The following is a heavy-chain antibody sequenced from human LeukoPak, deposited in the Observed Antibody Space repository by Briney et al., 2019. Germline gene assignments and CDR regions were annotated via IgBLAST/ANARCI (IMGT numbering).Heavy chain of an antibody. V-gene: IGHV4-30-2*01. Sequence: SETLSLTCTVSGGSISSGGYYWSWIRQPPGKGLEWIGYIYHSGSTYYNPSLKSRVTISVDRSKNQFSLKLSSVTAADTAVYYCARVPFRSYYDSSGYCFDYWGQGTLVTVSS. J-gene: IGHJ4*02. CDR2: IYHSGST. CDR1: GGSISSGGYY. CDR3: ARVPFRSYYDSSGYCFDY. D-gene: IGHD3-22*01.